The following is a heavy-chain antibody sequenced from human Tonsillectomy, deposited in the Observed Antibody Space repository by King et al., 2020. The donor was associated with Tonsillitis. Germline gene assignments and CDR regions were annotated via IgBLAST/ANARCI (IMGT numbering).Heavy chain of an antibody. CDR1: GFTFDDYA. J-gene: IGHJ6*02. Sequence: VQLVESGGGLVQPGRSLRLSCAASGFTFDDYAMHWVRQAPGKGLEWVSGISWNSGSIGYADSVKGRFTISRDNAKNSLYLQMNSLRAEDTALYYCAKEMGIASMTTVTRFYYYGMDVWGQGTTVTVSS. V-gene: IGHV3-9*01. CDR2: ISWNSGSI. CDR3: AKEMGIASMTTVTRFYYYGMDV. D-gene: IGHD4-11*01.